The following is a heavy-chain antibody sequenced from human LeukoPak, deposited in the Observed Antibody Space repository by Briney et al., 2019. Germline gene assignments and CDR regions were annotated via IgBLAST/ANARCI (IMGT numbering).Heavy chain of an antibody. CDR1: GGSISSSDYY. J-gene: IGHJ5*02. Sequence: PSETLSLTCTVSGGSISSSDYYWGWIRQPPGKGLEWIASIYYSGSTYYNPSLKSRVTISVDTSKNQLSLKLSSLTAADTAVYYCARHEYSGSYYGLSWFDPWGQGTLVTVSS. D-gene: IGHD1-26*01. V-gene: IGHV4-39*01. CDR2: IYYSGST. CDR3: ARHEYSGSYYGLSWFDP.